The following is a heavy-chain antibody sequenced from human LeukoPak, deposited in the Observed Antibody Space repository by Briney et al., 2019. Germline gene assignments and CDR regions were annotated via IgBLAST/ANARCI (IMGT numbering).Heavy chain of an antibody. D-gene: IGHD2-15*01. CDR2: ISSSSSYI. V-gene: IGHV3-21*01. CDR3: ARDLRGYCSAGSCLPGAFDI. CDR1: GFTFSSYS. Sequence: GGSLRLSCAASGFTFSSYSMNWVRQAPGKGLEWVSSISSSSSYIYYADSVKGRFTISRDNAKNSLYLQMNSLRAEDTAVYYCARDLRGYCSAGSCLPGAFDIWGQGTMVTVSS. J-gene: IGHJ3*02.